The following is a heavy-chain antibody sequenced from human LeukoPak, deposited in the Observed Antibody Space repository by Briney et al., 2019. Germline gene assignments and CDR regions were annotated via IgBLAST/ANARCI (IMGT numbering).Heavy chain of an antibody. CDR3: ARGEIMTTFGGLIAAKDY. V-gene: IGHV1-2*02. D-gene: IGHD3-16*02. CDR2: INPNTGRA. Sequence: ASMRVSCKASGYTFTGYYIHWVRQAPGQGLEWMGWINPNTGRAKYAQKFQGRVTMTRDTSITTASMELSRLRSDDTAVYYCARGEIMTTFGGLIAAKDYWGQGTLVTVSS. CDR1: GYTFTGYY. J-gene: IGHJ4*02.